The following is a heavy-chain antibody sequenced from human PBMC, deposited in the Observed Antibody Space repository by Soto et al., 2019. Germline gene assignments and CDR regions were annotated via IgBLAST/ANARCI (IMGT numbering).Heavy chain of an antibody. D-gene: IGHD1-1*01. V-gene: IGHV4-34*01. Sequence: QVQLQQWGAGLLKPSETLSLTCAVYGGFVSSGSYYWSWIRQPPGKGLEWIGGMSHSGGTHFNPSLKIRVTISVDTSKNQFSLKMSSVTAAATALYYCARVERGTATTVVDAFDIWGPGTMVTVSS. CDR1: GGFVSSGSYY. J-gene: IGHJ3*02. CDR2: MSHSGGT. CDR3: ARVERGTATTVVDAFDI.